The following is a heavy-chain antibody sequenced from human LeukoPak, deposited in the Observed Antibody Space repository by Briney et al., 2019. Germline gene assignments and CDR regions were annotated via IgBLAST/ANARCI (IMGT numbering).Heavy chain of an antibody. V-gene: IGHV1-18*01. J-gene: IGHJ4*02. CDR3: ARGPGYYDSSGLGDY. Sequence: ASVKVSCKASGYTFTSYGISWVRQAPGQGLEWMGWISAYNGNTNYAQKLQGRVTMTTDTSTSTAYMELRSLRSDDTAVYYCARGPGYYDSSGLGDYWGQGTLVTVSS. CDR2: ISAYNGNT. CDR1: GYTFTSYG. D-gene: IGHD3-22*01.